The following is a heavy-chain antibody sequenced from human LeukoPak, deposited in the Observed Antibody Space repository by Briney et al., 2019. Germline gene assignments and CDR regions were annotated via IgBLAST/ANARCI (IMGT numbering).Heavy chain of an antibody. V-gene: IGHV4-39*01. Sequence: SETLSLTCTVSGDSISSSGYYWGWIRQPPGKGLEWIGSMYYSGSTYYNPSLKSRVTISVDTSNNQFSLRLNSVTAADTAVYYCARLPYSGSYYSWFDPWGQGTLVTVSS. J-gene: IGHJ5*02. CDR1: GDSISSSGYY. CDR3: ARLPYSGSYYSWFDP. CDR2: MYYSGST. D-gene: IGHD1-26*01.